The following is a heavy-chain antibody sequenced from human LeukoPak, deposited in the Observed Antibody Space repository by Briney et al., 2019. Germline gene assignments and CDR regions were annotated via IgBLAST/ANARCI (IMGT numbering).Heavy chain of an antibody. V-gene: IGHV4-59*12. Sequence: SETLSLTCTVSGGSISSYYWSWIRQPPGKGLEWIGYIYYSGSTNYNPSLKSRVTISVDTSKNQFSLKLSSVTAADTAVYYCARGPIVPAAPEIWGQGTLVTVSS. D-gene: IGHD2-2*01. CDR1: GGSISSYY. CDR2: IYYSGST. CDR3: ARGPIVPAAPEI. J-gene: IGHJ4*02.